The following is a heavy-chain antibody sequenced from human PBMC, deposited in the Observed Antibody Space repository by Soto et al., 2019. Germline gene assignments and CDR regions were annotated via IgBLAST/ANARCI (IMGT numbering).Heavy chain of an antibody. CDR3: ARLAKEGSYYYYGMDV. CDR2: IDPSDSYT. Sequence: PGESLKISCKGSGYSFTSYSISWVRQMPGKGLEWMGRIDPSDSYTNYSPSFQGHVTISADKSISTAYLQWSSLKASDTAMYYCARLAKEGSYYYYGMDVWGQGTTVTVSS. CDR1: GYSFTSYS. V-gene: IGHV5-10-1*01. J-gene: IGHJ6*02.